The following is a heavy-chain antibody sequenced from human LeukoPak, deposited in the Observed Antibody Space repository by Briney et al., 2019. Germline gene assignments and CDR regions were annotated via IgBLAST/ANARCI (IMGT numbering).Heavy chain of an antibody. CDR1: GFTFSDYG. V-gene: IGHV3-48*04. Sequence: GGSLRLSCAASGFTFSDYGMCWVRQAPGKGLEWVSYISSSSSIISYADSVKGRFTISRDNAKNSLYLQMNSLRAEDTAVYYCARGDSAYDDRLGDAFDIWGQGTMVTVSS. CDR3: ARGDSAYDDRLGDAFDI. J-gene: IGHJ3*02. CDR2: ISSSSSII. D-gene: IGHD5-12*01.